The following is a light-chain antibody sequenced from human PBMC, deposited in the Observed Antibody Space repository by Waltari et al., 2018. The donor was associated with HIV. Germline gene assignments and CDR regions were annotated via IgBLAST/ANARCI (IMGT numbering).Light chain of an antibody. Sequence: QSVLTQPPSVSAAPAQRVTISCSGSSSNIGTNYESWYQHLPGAAPKLLIYDNNNRPSGIPDRFSGSKSGTSATLVITGLQTGDEADYYCGTWDSSLSAVFGGGTKLTVL. J-gene: IGLJ3*02. V-gene: IGLV1-51*01. CDR3: GTWDSSLSAV. CDR1: SSNIGTNY. CDR2: DNN.